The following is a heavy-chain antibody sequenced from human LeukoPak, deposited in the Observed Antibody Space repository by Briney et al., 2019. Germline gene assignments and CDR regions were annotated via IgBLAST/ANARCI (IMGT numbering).Heavy chain of an antibody. V-gene: IGHV4-34*01. D-gene: IGHD3-22*01. CDR3: ARAHRNYYDSSGYYYAYFDY. CDR2: INHSGST. J-gene: IGHJ4*02. Sequence: PSETLSLTCAVYGGSFSGYYWSWIRQPPGKGLEWIGEINHSGSTNYNPSLKSRVTISVDTSKNQFSLKLSSVTAADTAVHYCARAHRNYYDSSGYYYAYFDYWGQGTLVTVSS. CDR1: GGSFSGYY.